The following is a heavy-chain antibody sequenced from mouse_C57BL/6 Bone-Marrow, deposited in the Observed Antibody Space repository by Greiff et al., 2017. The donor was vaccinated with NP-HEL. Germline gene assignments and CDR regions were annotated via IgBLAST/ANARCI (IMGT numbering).Heavy chain of an antibody. D-gene: IGHD1-1*01. CDR3: SRGIINPWFAY. J-gene: IGHJ3*01. V-gene: IGHV1-69*01. Sequence: QVQLKQSGAELVMPGASVKLSCKASGYTFTSYWMHWVKQRPGHGLEWIGEIDPCDSYTNSNQKFKGKATLTVDKSSSTAYMQLSSLSADYSAVYYCSRGIINPWFAYWGQGTLVTVSA. CDR2: IDPCDSYT. CDR1: GYTFTSYW.